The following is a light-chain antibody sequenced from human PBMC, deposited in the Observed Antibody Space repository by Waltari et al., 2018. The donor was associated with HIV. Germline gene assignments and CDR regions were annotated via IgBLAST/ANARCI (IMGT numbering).Light chain of an antibody. CDR3: QQYYSTPFT. Sequence: DIVMTQSPDSLAVSLCERATINCKSSQSVLYSSNNKNYLAWYQKKTGQPPKLLIDWASARESGVPDRVSGIVSGTDFTLTISSLQAEDVAVYYCQQYYSTPFTFGPGTKVDIK. CDR1: QSVLYSSNNKNY. J-gene: IGKJ3*01. V-gene: IGKV4-1*01. CDR2: WAS.